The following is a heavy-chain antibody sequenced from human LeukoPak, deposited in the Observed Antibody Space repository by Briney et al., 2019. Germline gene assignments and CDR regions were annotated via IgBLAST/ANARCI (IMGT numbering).Heavy chain of an antibody. Sequence: PGGSLRLSCAASGFTFSSYAMSWVRQAPGKGLEWVSGISWDSGTIGYADSVKGRFTISRDNAKNSLYLQMNSLRADDTAFYYCTKTIKTGGFDYWGQGTLVTVSS. CDR2: ISWDSGTI. J-gene: IGHJ4*02. V-gene: IGHV3-9*01. CDR1: GFTFSSYA. D-gene: IGHD2-15*01. CDR3: TKTIKTGGFDY.